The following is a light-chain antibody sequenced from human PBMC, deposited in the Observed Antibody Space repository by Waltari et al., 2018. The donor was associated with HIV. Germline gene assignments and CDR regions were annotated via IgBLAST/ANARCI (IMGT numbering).Light chain of an antibody. CDR1: QHIRNY. Sequence: DVQLTPSPLSLSASVGDRVTITCRASQHIRNYLAWFQQKAGKAPKSLIYDTFTLQNGVPSRFSGSGSGTDFTLTISSLQAEDFGTYYCQQYGNYPPTFGQGTKVEI. V-gene: IGKV1-16*01. CDR3: QQYGNYPPT. CDR2: DTF. J-gene: IGKJ1*01.